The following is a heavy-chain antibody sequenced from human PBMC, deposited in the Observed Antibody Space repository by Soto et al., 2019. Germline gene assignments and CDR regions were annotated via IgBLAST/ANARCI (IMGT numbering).Heavy chain of an antibody. CDR1: GGTFSNYA. J-gene: IGHJ6*02. V-gene: IGHV1-69*06. Sequence: QVQLVQSGAEVRKPGSSVTVSCKASGGTFSNYAISWVRQAPGQGLEWMGGIIPIVGTGSYAQKFQGRGTNTADKPTTTAYMEQSRLTFEDTAVYYCARVVILVPTTSTHYYYHVDVWGPGTAVTVSS. CDR2: IIPIVGTG. CDR3: ARVVILVPTTSTHYYYHVDV. D-gene: IGHD2-2*01.